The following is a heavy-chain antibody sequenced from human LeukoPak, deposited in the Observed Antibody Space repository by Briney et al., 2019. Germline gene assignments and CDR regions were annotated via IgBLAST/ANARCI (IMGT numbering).Heavy chain of an antibody. CDR3: ASQRITIFGVVTKGYYYYGMDV. CDR1: GGSISSSSYY. CDR2: IYYSGST. J-gene: IGHJ6*02. Sequence: SSETLSLTCTVSGGSISSSSYYWGWIRQPPGKGLEGIGSIYYSGSTYYNPSLKSRVTISVDTSKNQFSLKLSSVTAADTAVYYCASQRITIFGVVTKGYYYYGMDVWGQGTTVTVSS. D-gene: IGHD3-3*01. V-gene: IGHV4-39*01.